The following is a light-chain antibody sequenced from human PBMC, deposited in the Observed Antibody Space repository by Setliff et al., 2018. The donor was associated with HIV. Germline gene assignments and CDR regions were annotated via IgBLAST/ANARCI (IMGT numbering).Light chain of an antibody. Sequence: QSVLTQPPSASGTPGQRVPISCSGSTSNIGTNTVNWYQQFPGTAPKLIIYSNNQRLPGVPDRFSGSKSGSSASLAISGLQSEDEADYYCAAWDVSLNGPVFGGGTKVT. CDR1: TSNIGTNT. CDR3: AAWDVSLNGPV. CDR2: SNN. V-gene: IGLV1-44*01. J-gene: IGLJ2*01.